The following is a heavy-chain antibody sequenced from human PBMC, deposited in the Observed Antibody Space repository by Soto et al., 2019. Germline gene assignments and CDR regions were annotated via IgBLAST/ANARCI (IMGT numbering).Heavy chain of an antibody. J-gene: IGHJ4*02. V-gene: IGHV1-18*01. Sequence: QVQLVQSGAEVKKPGASVKVSCKSSGYSFTSYGISWVRQAPGQGLEWMGWISTYNDNTNYAQNLQGRVTLSTDTSTSTAYMEMRSLRSADTAVYYCAKDRVGDTGHYWGQGTLVTVCS. D-gene: IGHD1-26*01. CDR3: AKDRVGDTGHY. CDR2: ISTYNDNT. CDR1: GYSFTSYG.